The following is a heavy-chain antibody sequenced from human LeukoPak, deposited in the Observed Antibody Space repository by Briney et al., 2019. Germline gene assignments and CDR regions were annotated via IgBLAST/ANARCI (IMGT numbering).Heavy chain of an antibody. Sequence: PGGSLRLSCAASGFTFSSYAMSWVRQAPGKGLEWVSAISGSGGSTYYADSVKGRFTTSRDNSKNTLYLQMNSLRAEDTAVYYCAKDRISSGWQADYFDYWGQGTLVTVSS. J-gene: IGHJ4*02. CDR2: ISGSGGST. CDR3: AKDRISSGWQADYFDY. CDR1: GFTFSSYA. V-gene: IGHV3-23*01. D-gene: IGHD6-19*01.